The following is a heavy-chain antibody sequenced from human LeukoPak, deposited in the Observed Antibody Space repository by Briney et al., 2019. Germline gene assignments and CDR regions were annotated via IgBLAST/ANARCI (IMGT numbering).Heavy chain of an antibody. J-gene: IGHJ4*02. D-gene: IGHD5-12*01. V-gene: IGHV4-59*01. CDR1: NDSINYYH. CDR3: ARKYNGYGGWIDY. Sequence: SKTLSLTCTVSNDSINYYHWSWIRQPPGKGLEWIGYIYYSGNTNYNPSLKSRVTISLDTSKNQFSLKLSSVTAADTAVYYCARKYNGYGGWIDYWAQGTLVTVSS. CDR2: IYYSGNT.